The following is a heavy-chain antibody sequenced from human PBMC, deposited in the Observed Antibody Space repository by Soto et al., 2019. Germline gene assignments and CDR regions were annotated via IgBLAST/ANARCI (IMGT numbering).Heavy chain of an antibody. Sequence: SETLSLTCTVSGGSISSYYWSWIRQPPGKGLEWIGYIYYIGSTNYNPSLKSRVTISVDTSKNQFSLKLSSVTAADTAVYYCAKNGYSYGPFDYWGQGTLVTVSS. CDR3: AKNGYSYGPFDY. J-gene: IGHJ4*02. D-gene: IGHD5-18*01. V-gene: IGHV4-59*01. CDR1: GGSISSYY. CDR2: IYYIGST.